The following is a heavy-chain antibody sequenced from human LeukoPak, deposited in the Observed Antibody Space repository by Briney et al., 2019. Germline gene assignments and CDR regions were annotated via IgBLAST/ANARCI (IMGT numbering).Heavy chain of an antibody. CDR3: ARVPRSYYYYYYMDV. Sequence: PGGSLRLSCAASGFTFSTYAMTWVRQAPGKGLEWVSGISGSGDSTYYIDSVRGRFTISRDNSKNTLYLQMNSLRAEDTAVYYCARVPRSYYYYYYMDVWGKGTTVTVSS. CDR1: GFTFSTYA. J-gene: IGHJ6*03. V-gene: IGHV3-23*01. CDR2: ISGSGDST.